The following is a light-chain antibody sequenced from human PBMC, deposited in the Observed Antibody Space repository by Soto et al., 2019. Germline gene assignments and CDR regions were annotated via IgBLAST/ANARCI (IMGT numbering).Light chain of an antibody. V-gene: IGKV3-15*01. Sequence: ETVMTQSPATLSESQGERATLSCRASKSVSNNLAWYQQKPGQAPRLLICGAAARATGIPARFSGSGFGTEFTLTISSLQSEDSAVYYCQHYNEWPLTFGGGTKVEIK. CDR3: QHYNEWPLT. J-gene: IGKJ4*01. CDR2: GAA. CDR1: KSVSNN.